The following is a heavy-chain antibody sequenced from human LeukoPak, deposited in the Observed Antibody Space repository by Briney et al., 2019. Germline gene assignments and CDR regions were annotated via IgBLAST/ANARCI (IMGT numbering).Heavy chain of an antibody. CDR3: AREGGSSTLANWFDP. CDR2: IYYSGST. Sequence: SETLSLTCTVSGGSISSSSYYWGWIRQPPGKGLEWIGSIYYSGSTYYNPSLKSRVTISVDTSKNQFSLKLSSVTAADTAVYYCAREGGSSTLANWFDPWGQGTLVTVSS. J-gene: IGHJ5*02. D-gene: IGHD6-6*01. V-gene: IGHV4-39*07. CDR1: GGSISSSSYY.